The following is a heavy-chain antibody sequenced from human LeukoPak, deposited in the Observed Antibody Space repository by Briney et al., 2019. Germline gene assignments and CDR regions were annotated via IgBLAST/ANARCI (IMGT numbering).Heavy chain of an antibody. CDR2: INPSGGST. CDR3: AREYAVGANEGHLDY. D-gene: IGHD1-26*01. V-gene: IGHV1-46*01. Sequence: ASVKVSCTASGYTFTSYYMHWVRQAPGQGLEWMGIINPSGGSTSYAQKFQGRVTMTRDTSTSTVYMELSSLRSEDTAVYYCAREYAVGANEGHLDYWGQGTLVTVSS. J-gene: IGHJ4*02. CDR1: GYTFTSYY.